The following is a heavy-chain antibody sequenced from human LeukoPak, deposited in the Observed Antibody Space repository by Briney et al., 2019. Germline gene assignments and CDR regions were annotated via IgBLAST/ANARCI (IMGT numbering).Heavy chain of an antibody. V-gene: IGHV1-46*01. Sequence: ASVKVSCKASGYTFTGYYMHWVRQAPGQGLEWMGKINPSGGSTSYSQKFQGRVTMTRDTSTSTVYMELSSLRSEDTAVYYCARTIVDGGTSHWGQGTLVTVSS. CDR2: INPSGGST. J-gene: IGHJ4*02. D-gene: IGHD2-15*01. CDR3: ARTIVDGGTSH. CDR1: GYTFTGYY.